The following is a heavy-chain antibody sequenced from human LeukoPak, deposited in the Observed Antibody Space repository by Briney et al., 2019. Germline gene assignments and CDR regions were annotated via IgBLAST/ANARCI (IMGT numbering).Heavy chain of an antibody. CDR1: EFTFSTYW. J-gene: IGHJ4*02. V-gene: IGHV3-74*01. CDR2: INPDGSTA. CDR3: ARVAVGEYNFHH. D-gene: IGHD6-19*01. Sequence: GGSLRLSCAASEFTFSTYWMHWVRQAPGKGLVWVSRINPDGSTASYAGSVEGRFTISRDNAKNTLYLQMNSLRAEDTAVYFCARVAVGEYNFHHWGQGTLVTVSS.